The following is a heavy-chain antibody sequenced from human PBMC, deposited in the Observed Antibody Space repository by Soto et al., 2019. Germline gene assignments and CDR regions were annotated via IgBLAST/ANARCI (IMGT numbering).Heavy chain of an antibody. V-gene: IGHV1-3*01. CDR1: GYMFTKSA. J-gene: IGHJ4*01. Sequence: ASVKVSCKASGYMFTKSAMHWVRQAPGQRLEWMGWISGDSGNTKYSPKLQDRVTITRDTSASTAYMEVSSLRSEDTAVYYCATGGVAAGNFNCGYWGQGTLVTVSS. D-gene: IGHD6-19*01. CDR3: ATGGVAAGNFNCGY. CDR2: ISGDSGNT.